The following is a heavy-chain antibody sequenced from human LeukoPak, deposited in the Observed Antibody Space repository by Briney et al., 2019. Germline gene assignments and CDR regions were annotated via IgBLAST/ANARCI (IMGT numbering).Heavy chain of an antibody. CDR1: GFTFSSYG. Sequence: GGSLRLSCAASGFTFSSYGMHWVRQAPGKGLEWVATVWYDGSNRNYVESVKGRFTISRDNSKNTLNLEMNSLRVEDTAVYYCARDLVAAVAYYFDYWGQGTLVTVSS. V-gene: IGHV3-33*01. CDR3: ARDLVAAVAYYFDY. J-gene: IGHJ4*02. D-gene: IGHD6-19*01. CDR2: VWYDGSNR.